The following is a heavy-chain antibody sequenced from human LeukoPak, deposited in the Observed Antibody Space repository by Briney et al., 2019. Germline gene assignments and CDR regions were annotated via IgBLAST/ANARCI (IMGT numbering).Heavy chain of an antibody. Sequence: GGSLRLSCAASGFTFSTNYMSWVRQAPGKGLEWVSVIYSCGSPYYADSVKGRFTISRDNSKNTLYLQMNSLRAEDTAVYYCARDLNYYDSSGYGHWGQGTLVTVSS. J-gene: IGHJ4*02. V-gene: IGHV3-53*01. CDR2: IYSCGSP. CDR3: ARDLNYYDSSGYGH. D-gene: IGHD3-22*01. CDR1: GFTFSTNY.